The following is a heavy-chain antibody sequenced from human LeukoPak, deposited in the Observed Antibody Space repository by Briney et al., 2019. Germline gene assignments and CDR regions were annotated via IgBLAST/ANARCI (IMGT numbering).Heavy chain of an antibody. V-gene: IGHV4-39*07. J-gene: IGHJ4*02. CDR2: IYSTGGT. CDR3: ARPEDLGTVYY. Sequence: PSETLSLTCTVSGGSISSIHYYWGWIRQSPGKGLEWIGMIYSTGGTHYNPSLKSRVIISVDMSKNQFSLKLSSVTAADTAVYYCARPEDLGTVYYWGRGTLVTVSS. D-gene: IGHD1-14*01. CDR1: GGSISSIHYY.